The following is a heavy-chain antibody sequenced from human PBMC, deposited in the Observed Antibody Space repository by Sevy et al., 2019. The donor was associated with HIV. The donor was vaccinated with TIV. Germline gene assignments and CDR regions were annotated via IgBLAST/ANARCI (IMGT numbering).Heavy chain of an antibody. CDR2: ISYDGSNK. V-gene: IGHV3-30*18. J-gene: IGHJ3*02. D-gene: IGHD3-16*02. CDR3: ANDAYYDYVWGSYRYTPDAFDI. Sequence: GGSLRLSCAASGFTFSSYGMHWVRQAPGKGLEWVAVISYDGSNKYYADSVKGRFTMSRDNSKNTLYLQMNSLRAEDTAVYYCANDAYYDYVWGSYRYTPDAFDIWGQGTMVTVSS. CDR1: GFTFSSYG.